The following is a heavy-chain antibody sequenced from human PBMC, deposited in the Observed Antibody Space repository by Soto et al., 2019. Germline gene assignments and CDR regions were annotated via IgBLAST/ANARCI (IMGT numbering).Heavy chain of an antibody. CDR1: GYSFTSYW. CDR3: ARLYFDWSDAFDI. CDR2: IYPGDSDT. J-gene: IGHJ3*02. Sequence: GESLKISCQGSGYSFTSYWIGWVRQMPGKGLEWMGIIYPGDSDTRYSPSFQGQVTISADKSISTAYLQWSSLKASDTAMYYCARLYFDWSDAFDIWGQGTMVTVSS. V-gene: IGHV5-51*01. D-gene: IGHD3-9*01.